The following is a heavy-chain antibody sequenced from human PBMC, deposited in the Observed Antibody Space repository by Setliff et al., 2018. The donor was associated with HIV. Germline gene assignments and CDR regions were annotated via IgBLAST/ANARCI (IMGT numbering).Heavy chain of an antibody. D-gene: IGHD7-27*01. J-gene: IGHJ3*02. Sequence: SVKVSCKASGGTFSSYAISWVRQAPGQGLEWMGGIIPIFGTANYAQKFQGRVTITADESTSTAYMELSSLRSEDTAVYYCARVHFLTGDRASDAFDIWGQGTMVTVSS. CDR2: IIPIFGTA. V-gene: IGHV1-69*13. CDR3: ARVHFLTGDRASDAFDI. CDR1: GGTFSSYA.